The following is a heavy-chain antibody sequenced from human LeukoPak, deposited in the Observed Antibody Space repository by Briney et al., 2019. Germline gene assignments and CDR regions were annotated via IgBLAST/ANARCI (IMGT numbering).Heavy chain of an antibody. V-gene: IGHV4-39*01. Sequence: PSETLSLTCTVSGGSISSGSHYWGWIRLPPGKGLEWIGSINYSGGTYYNPSLKSRVTISIDTSKNHFSLKLNSVTAADTAVYYCARLVRYCSSNSCYPFDYWGQGTLVTVSS. J-gene: IGHJ4*02. CDR2: INYSGGT. D-gene: IGHD2-2*01. CDR1: GGSISSGSHY. CDR3: ARLVRYCSSNSCYPFDY.